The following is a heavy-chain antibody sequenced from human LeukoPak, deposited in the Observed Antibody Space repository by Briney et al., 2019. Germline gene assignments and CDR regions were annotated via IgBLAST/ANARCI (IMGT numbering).Heavy chain of an antibody. Sequence: ASVKVSCKASGYTFTGYYMHWVRQAPGQGLEWMGGINPNSGGTNYAQKFQGRVTMTRDTSIRTAHMELSRLRSDDTAVYYCARVAGYRSSTSAAGGSCYSPDYWGQGTLVTVSS. D-gene: IGHD2-2*01. CDR2: INPNSGGT. CDR3: ARVAGYRSSTSAAGGSCYSPDY. J-gene: IGHJ4*02. CDR1: GYTFTGYY. V-gene: IGHV1-2*02.